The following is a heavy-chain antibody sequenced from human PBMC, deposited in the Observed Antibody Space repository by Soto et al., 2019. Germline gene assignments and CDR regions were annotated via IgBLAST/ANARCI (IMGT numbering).Heavy chain of an antibody. CDR2: IYYSGST. CDR1: GGSIRTCY. D-gene: IGHD3-16*01. J-gene: IGHJ3*02. V-gene: IGHV4-59*01. Sequence: PSETLSLTCTVSGGSIRTCYWSWMRQPPGKGLEWIGYIYYSGSTNSNPSLKSRVTISEDTSKNQLSLKLSSVTAADTAVYYCARDAGGRGNGAFDIWGQGTMVTVSS. CDR3: ARDAGGRGNGAFDI.